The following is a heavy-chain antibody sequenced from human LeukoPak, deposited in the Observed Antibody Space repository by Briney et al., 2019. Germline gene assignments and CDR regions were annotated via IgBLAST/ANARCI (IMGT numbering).Heavy chain of an antibody. CDR2: IYTSGST. D-gene: IGHD3-9*01. V-gene: IGHV4-4*07. CDR1: GGSISSYY. J-gene: IGHJ2*01. Sequence: PSETLSLTCTVSGGSISSYYWSWIRQPAGKGLEWIGRIYTSGSTNYNPSLKSRVTMSVDTSKNQFSLKLSSVTAADTAVYYCARVGLRYFDWFRYWYFDLWGRGTLVTVSS. CDR3: ARVGLRYFDWFRYWYFDL.